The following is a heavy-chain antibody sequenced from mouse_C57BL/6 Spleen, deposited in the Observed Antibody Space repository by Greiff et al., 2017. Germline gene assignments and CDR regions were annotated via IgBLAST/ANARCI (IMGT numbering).Heavy chain of an antibody. Sequence: VQLQQSGPELVKPGASVKISCKASGYAFSSSWMNWVKQRPGKGLEWIGRIYPGDGDTNYNGKFKGKATLTADKSSSTAYMQLSSLTSEDSAVYYCAPVYYDSDYYALDYWGQGTSVTVSS. CDR2: IYPGDGDT. CDR1: GYAFSSSW. J-gene: IGHJ4*01. D-gene: IGHD2-4*01. CDR3: APVYYDSDYYALDY. V-gene: IGHV1-82*01.